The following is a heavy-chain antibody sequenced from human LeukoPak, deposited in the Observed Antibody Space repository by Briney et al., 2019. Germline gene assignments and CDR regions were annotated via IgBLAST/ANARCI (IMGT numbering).Heavy chain of an antibody. J-gene: IGHJ2*01. D-gene: IGHD3-22*01. CDR3: ARIVLPYYYDTAALKGYFDL. CDR1: GGSFTGYY. CDR2: INRNGNT. Sequence: SETLSLTCAVYGGSFTGYYWSWIRQPPGKGLEWIGEINRNGNTNYNPSLKSRVTMSVDTSKKQFSLNLSSVTAADTAVYYCARIVLPYYYDTAALKGYFDLWGRGTLVTVSS. V-gene: IGHV4-34*01.